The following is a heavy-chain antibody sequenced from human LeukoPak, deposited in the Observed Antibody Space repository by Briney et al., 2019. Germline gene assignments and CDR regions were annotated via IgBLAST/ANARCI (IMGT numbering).Heavy chain of an antibody. J-gene: IGHJ5*02. V-gene: IGHV4-59*01. CDR3: ARGLEGIAAAGTEYWFDP. Sequence: SETLSLTCTVSGDSISSYYWSWIRQPPGKGLDWIGYIYDNGITKYNPSPKSRVIISLDMSKNQFSLRLSSVTAADTAVYYCARGLEGIAAAGTEYWFDPWGQGTLVTVSS. CDR2: IYDNGIT. D-gene: IGHD6-13*01. CDR1: GDSISSYY.